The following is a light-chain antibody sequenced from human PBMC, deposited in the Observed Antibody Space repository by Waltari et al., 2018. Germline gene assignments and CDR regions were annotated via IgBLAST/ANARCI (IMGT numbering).Light chain of an antibody. CDR1: QTITNY. J-gene: IGKJ4*01. CDR2: AAS. Sequence: DIQMTQSPSTLSASVGDTVIISCRTSQTITNYLNWYQQKPGKAPQLLIYAASNLQSGVPSRFSGSGSGTDFTLTISSLQPDDFATYFCQQTYSVPLTFGGGTRVEIK. V-gene: IGKV1-39*01. CDR3: QQTYSVPLT.